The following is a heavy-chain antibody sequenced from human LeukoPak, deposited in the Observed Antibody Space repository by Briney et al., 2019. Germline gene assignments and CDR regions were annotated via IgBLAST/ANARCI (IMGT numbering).Heavy chain of an antibody. CDR2: IYHSGST. CDR3: ARVLRYFDWLQLYYYYMDV. J-gene: IGHJ6*03. Sequence: SSETLSLTCAVSGGSISSSNWWSWVRQPPGKGLEWIGEIYHSGSTNYNPSLKSRVTISVDKSKNQFSLKLSSVTAADTAVYYCARVLRYFDWLQLYYYYMDVWGKGTTVTVSS. V-gene: IGHV4-4*02. CDR1: GGSISSSNW. D-gene: IGHD3-9*01.